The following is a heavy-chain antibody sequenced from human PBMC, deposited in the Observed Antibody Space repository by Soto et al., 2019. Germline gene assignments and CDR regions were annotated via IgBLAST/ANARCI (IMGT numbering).Heavy chain of an antibody. Sequence: GESLKISCKGSGYSFTSYWIGWVRQMPGKGLERMGIIYPGDSDTRYSPSFKGQVTISADKSISTAYLQWSSLKASDTAMYYCARLKAARRLENWFDHWGQGTLVTVYS. CDR1: GYSFTSYW. CDR3: ARLKAARRLENWFDH. J-gene: IGHJ5*02. CDR2: IYPGDSDT. V-gene: IGHV5-51*01. D-gene: IGHD6-6*01.